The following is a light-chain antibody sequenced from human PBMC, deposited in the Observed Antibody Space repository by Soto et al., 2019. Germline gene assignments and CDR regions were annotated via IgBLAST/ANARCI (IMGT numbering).Light chain of an antibody. V-gene: IGLV2-14*01. Sequence: QSALTQPASVSGSPGQSITISCTGTSSDVGGYNYVSWYQQHPGKAPKLMIYDVSNRPSGVSNRFSGSKSGNTASLTSSGLQAEDEADYYCSSYTSSSTRVFGGGTKLPVL. CDR2: DVS. CDR3: SSYTSSSTRV. J-gene: IGLJ3*02. CDR1: SSDVGGYNY.